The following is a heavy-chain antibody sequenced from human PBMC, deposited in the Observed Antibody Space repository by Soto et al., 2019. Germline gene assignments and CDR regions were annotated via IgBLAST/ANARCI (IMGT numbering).Heavy chain of an antibody. CDR2: IYSGGST. D-gene: IGHD1-7*01. J-gene: IGHJ6*02. CDR3: ARDGTGTTHYYHYYGMDV. V-gene: IGHV3-53*01. Sequence: GGSLRLSCAASGFTVSSNYMSWVRQAPGKGLEWVSVIYSGGSTYYADSVKGRFTISRDNSKNTLYLQMNSLRAEDTAVYYCARDGTGTTHYYHYYGMDVWGQGTTVTVSS. CDR1: GFTVSSNY.